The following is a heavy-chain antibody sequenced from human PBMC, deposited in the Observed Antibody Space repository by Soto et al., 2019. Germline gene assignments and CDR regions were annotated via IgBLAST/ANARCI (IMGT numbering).Heavy chain of an antibody. J-gene: IGHJ4*02. CDR2: IDPGSGNP. Sequence: QVQLVQSWAEVKKPGASVRVSCKASGYTLTNYAIHWVRQAAGQRLEWLAWIDPGSGNPTYSQKFQGRTTLSRDNSASTFYMDLSSLTSEDTAVYFCTRDLNGGIPFDYWGQGTLVTVSS. V-gene: IGHV1-3*01. CDR3: TRDLNGGIPFDY. CDR1: GYTLTNYA. D-gene: IGHD2-8*01.